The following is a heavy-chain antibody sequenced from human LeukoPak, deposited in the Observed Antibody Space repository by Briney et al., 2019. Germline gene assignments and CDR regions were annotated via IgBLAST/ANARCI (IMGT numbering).Heavy chain of an antibody. CDR2: ISGGGYTT. J-gene: IGHJ4*02. V-gene: IGHV3-23*01. CDR1: RFTFSSFA. D-gene: IGHD3-16*01. Sequence: PGRSLRLSCAASRFTFSSFAMSWVRQAPGKGLEWVSAISGGGYTTYYAGSVKGRFTISRDNSKNTLYLQMNSLRAEDTAVYYCAKDLGPSHTNYFDYWGQGALVTVSS. CDR3: AKDLGPSHTNYFDY.